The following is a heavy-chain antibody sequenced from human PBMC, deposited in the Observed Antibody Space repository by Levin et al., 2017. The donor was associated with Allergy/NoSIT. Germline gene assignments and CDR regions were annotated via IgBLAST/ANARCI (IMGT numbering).Heavy chain of an antibody. Sequence: GESLKISCAASGFNVMSNYMSWVRQAPGKGLEWVSVFYSGGSTYYADSVKGRFTMSRDDSKNTLYLQLNSLRVDDTAVYYCARVRGWQYYDSWGQGTLVTVSS. D-gene: IGHD6-19*01. J-gene: IGHJ4*02. CDR3: ARVRGWQYYDS. CDR1: GFNVMSNY. V-gene: IGHV3-53*01. CDR2: FYSGGST.